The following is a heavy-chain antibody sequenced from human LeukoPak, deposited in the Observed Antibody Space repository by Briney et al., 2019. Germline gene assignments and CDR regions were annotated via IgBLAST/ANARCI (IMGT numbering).Heavy chain of an antibody. D-gene: IGHD6-19*01. J-gene: IGHJ4*02. CDR2: INSDGSGT. Sequence: PGGSLRLSCAASGITLSSHWMHWVRQAPGKGLMWVSQINSDGSGTSYADSVKGRFTISRDNAKNTMYLQMNSLRAEDTAVYYCARGENSGWSYWGQGTLVTVSS. V-gene: IGHV3-74*01. CDR3: ARGENSGWSY. CDR1: GITLSSHW.